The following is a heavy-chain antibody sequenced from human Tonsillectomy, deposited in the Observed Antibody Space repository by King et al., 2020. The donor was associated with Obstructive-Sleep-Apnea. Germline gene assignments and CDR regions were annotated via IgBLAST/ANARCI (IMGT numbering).Heavy chain of an antibody. CDR3: ARVPLRGWHREVWFDT. Sequence: VQLVESGGGVVQPGRSLRLSCAASGFTFNDYTMHWFRQAPGKGLEWVAVLSYDGSNEYYVNSVKGRFTISRDNSKNTVFLQMNSLRLEDTAVYYCARVPLRGWHREVWFDTWGQGTLVTVSS. V-gene: IGHV3-30-3*01. CDR1: GFTFNDYT. J-gene: IGHJ5*02. CDR2: LSYDGSNE. D-gene: IGHD6-19*01.